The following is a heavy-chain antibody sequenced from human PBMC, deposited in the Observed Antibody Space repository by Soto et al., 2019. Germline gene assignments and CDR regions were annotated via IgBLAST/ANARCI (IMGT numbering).Heavy chain of an antibody. CDR3: AKDHIDTNGVSRLGIDV. J-gene: IGHJ6*02. V-gene: IGHV3-23*01. D-gene: IGHD2-8*01. CDR2: ISGSGGST. Sequence: PGGSLRLSCAASGFTFSSYAMSWVRQAPGKGLEWVSAISGSGGSTYYADSVKGRFTISRDNSKNTLYLQMNSLRAEDTAVYYCAKDHIDTNGVSRLGIDVWGQGTTVTVSS. CDR1: GFTFSSYA.